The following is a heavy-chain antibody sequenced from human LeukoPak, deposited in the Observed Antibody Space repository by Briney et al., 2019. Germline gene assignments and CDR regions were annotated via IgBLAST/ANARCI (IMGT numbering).Heavy chain of an antibody. CDR1: GFTVSSNY. D-gene: IGHD6-13*01. Sequence: GGSLRLSCAASGFTVSSNYMSWVRQAPGKGLEWVSVIYSGGSTYYADSVKGRFTISRHNSKNTLYLQMNSLRAEDTAVYYCARLYSSSWYWFDPWGQGTLVTVSS. CDR3: ARLYSSSWYWFDP. J-gene: IGHJ5*02. V-gene: IGHV3-53*04. CDR2: IYSGGST.